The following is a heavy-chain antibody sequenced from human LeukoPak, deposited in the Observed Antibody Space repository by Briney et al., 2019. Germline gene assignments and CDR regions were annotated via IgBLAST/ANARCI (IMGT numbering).Heavy chain of an antibody. CDR3: ARDWGQRGVGATLAD. V-gene: IGHV3-30*19. CDR2: ISHDGSES. Sequence: GGSLRLSCAASGFTFSSHAMVWVRQAPGKGLEWVSFISHDGSESFHTESVKGRFTISRDNFKNTVDLQVSGLKEEDTAVYYCARDWGQRGVGATLADWGQGTLVIVSS. CDR1: GFTFSSHA. D-gene: IGHD1-26*01. J-gene: IGHJ4*02.